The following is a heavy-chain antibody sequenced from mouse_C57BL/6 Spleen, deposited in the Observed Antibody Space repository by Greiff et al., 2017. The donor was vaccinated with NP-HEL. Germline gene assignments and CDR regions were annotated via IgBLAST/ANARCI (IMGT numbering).Heavy chain of an antibody. J-gene: IGHJ4*01. CDR3: ARGEGYYGSSYDYYAMDY. Sequence: VQLQQSGAELAKPGASVKLSCKASGYTFTSYWMHWVKQRPGQGLEWIGYINPSSGYTKYNQKFKDKATLTADKSSSTAYMQLSSLTYEDSAVYYCARGEGYYGSSYDYYAMDYWGQGTSVTVSS. CDR1: GYTFTSYW. D-gene: IGHD1-1*01. CDR2: INPSSGYT. V-gene: IGHV1-7*01.